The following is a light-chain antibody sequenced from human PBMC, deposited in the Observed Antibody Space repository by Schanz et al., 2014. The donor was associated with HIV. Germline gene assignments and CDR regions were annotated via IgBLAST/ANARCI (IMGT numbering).Light chain of an antibody. V-gene: IGKV3-15*01. CDR1: QTVSSN. J-gene: IGKJ2*01. CDR2: GAS. CDR3: QQYGSSYT. Sequence: EIVMTQSPATLSVSPGERATLSCRASQTVSSNLAWYQQKPGQAPRLLIFGASTRATGVPVRFSGSGSGTEFTLTISSLQSEDFEVYYCQQYGSSYTFGQGTKLEIK.